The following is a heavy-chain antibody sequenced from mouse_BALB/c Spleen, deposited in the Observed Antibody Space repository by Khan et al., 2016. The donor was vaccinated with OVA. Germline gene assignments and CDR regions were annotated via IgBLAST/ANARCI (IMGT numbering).Heavy chain of an antibody. CDR3: ARDYYVNFVY. CDR2: ISSGSSTI. J-gene: IGHJ2*01. Sequence: EVELVESGGGLVQPGGSRKLSCAASGFTFSNFGMHWVRQAPEKGLEWVAFISSGSSTIYYADTVKGRFTISRDNPKNTLILQMTSLRSEDTAMYYCARDYYVNFVYWGQGTTLTVSS. CDR1: GFTFSNFG. D-gene: IGHD1-1*01. V-gene: IGHV5-17*02.